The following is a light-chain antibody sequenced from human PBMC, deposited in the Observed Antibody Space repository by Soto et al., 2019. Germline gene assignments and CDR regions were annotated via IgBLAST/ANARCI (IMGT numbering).Light chain of an antibody. Sequence: DIQMTQSPSAFSAAVGDRVTIICRASQDISNRLGWFQQRPGKAPKRLIYSASGLETGVPSRFSGTGSGTEFTLPISSLQPEDFATYYCQQHASYPRDFGQGTKVDI. CDR1: QDISNR. CDR2: SAS. J-gene: IGKJ1*01. V-gene: IGKV1-17*03. CDR3: QQHASYPRD.